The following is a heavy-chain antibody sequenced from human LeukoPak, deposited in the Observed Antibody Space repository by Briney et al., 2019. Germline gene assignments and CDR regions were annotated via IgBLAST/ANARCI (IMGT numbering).Heavy chain of an antibody. D-gene: IGHD1-26*01. Sequence: ASVKVSCKASGYTFTSYYMHWVRQAPGQGLEWMGRIIPILGIANYAQKFQGRVTITADKSTSTAYMELSSLRSEDTAVYYCARAQEVYSGSCDYWGQGTLVTVSS. CDR3: ARAQEVYSGSCDY. V-gene: IGHV1-69*04. CDR1: GYTFTSYY. J-gene: IGHJ4*02. CDR2: IIPILGIA.